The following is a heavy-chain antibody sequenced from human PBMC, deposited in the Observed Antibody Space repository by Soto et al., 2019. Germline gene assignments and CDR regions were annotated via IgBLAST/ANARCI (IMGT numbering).Heavy chain of an antibody. CDR2: ISTSSRAI. J-gene: IGHJ6*03. D-gene: IGHD2-15*01. CDR3: ARDRGYCNGGSCYYMDV. CDR1: GFTFSSYD. V-gene: IGHV3-48*02. Sequence: EVQLVESGGGLVQPGRSLRLSCAASGFTFSSYDMNWVRQAPGKGLEWISYISTSSRAIHYADSVKGRFTISRDNVKNSLYLQMNSLRDEDTAVYYCARDRGYCNGGSCYYMDVWGKGTTGTVSS.